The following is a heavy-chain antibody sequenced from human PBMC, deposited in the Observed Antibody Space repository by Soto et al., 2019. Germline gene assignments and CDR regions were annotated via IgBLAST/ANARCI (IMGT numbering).Heavy chain of an antibody. CDR2: ISYDGSNK. V-gene: IGHV3-30*18. CDR3: AKEHDYDSSGYYHYYYYYGMDV. Sequence: PGGSLRLSCAASGFTFSSYGMHWVRQAPGKGLEWVAVISYDGSNKYYADSVKGRFTISRDNSKNTLYLQMNSLRAEDTAVYYCAKEHDYDSSGYYHYYYYYGMDVWGQGTTVTVSS. D-gene: IGHD3-22*01. CDR1: GFTFSSYG. J-gene: IGHJ6*02.